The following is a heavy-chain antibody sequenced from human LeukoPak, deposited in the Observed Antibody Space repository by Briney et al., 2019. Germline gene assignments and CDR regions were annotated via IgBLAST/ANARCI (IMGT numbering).Heavy chain of an antibody. CDR1: GGSISSGTNY. CDR2: IYNRGCT. CDR3: ARNAPEGLDF. J-gene: IGHJ4*02. Sequence: SETLSLTCTVSGGSISSGTNYWPWIRQPAGRGLEWIGRIYNRGCTDYNPSLKSRFTISLDTSKNQFSLRLSSMTAADTAMYYCARNAPEGLDFWGQGTLVTVSS. V-gene: IGHV4-61*02. D-gene: IGHD2-2*01.